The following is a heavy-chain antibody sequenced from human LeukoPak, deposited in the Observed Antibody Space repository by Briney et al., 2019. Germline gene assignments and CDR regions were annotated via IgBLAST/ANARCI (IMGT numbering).Heavy chain of an antibody. V-gene: IGHV3-74*01. CDR1: GFTFSSHW. Sequence: PGGSLRLSCAASGFTFSSHWMHWVRQAPGEGLVWVSGISTDGSRPRYADSVNGRFTISRDNAKNTLYLQMNSLRAEDTAVYFCVRDGQGSTPLDYWGQGTLVTVSS. D-gene: IGHD2-15*01. CDR2: ISTDGSRP. J-gene: IGHJ4*02. CDR3: VRDGQGSTPLDY.